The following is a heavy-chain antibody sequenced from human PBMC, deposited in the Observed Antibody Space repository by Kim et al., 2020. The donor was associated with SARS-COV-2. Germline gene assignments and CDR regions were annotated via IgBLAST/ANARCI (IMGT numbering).Heavy chain of an antibody. CDR1: GFIFSNYG. CDR2: IWYDEKSE. V-gene: IGHV3-33*01. Sequence: GGSLRLSCAASGFIFSNYGMHWVRQAPGKGLEWVAVIWYDEKSEYYADSVRGRFTISRDNSKDTVYLQMNSLRAEDTAVYYCAGALYYSTADAFDIWGQGTMVTVSS. D-gene: IGHD2-2*01. CDR3: AGALYYSTADAFDI. J-gene: IGHJ3*02.